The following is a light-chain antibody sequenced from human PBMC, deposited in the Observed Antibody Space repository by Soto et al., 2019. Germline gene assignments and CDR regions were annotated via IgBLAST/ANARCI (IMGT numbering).Light chain of an antibody. CDR2: ESD. CDR1: SSNIGINY. V-gene: IGLV1-51*02. Sequence: QSVLTPPPSVSAAPGQKVTISCAGSSSNIGINYVSWYQQIPGTAPKLLIYESDKRPSGIPDRFSGSKSGTSATLVITGLQTGDEADYYCGTWDSYLLSYVFGTGTKVTVL. J-gene: IGLJ1*01. CDR3: GTWDSYLLSYV.